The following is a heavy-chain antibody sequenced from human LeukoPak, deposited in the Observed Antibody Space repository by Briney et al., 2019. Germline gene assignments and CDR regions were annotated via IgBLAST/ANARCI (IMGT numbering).Heavy chain of an antibody. CDR3: AKDPRHSSSSVGTEDY. D-gene: IGHD6-6*01. Sequence: PGGSLRLSCAASGFTFSSYGMHRVRQAPGKGLEWVAFIRYDGSNKYYADSVKGRFTISRDNSKNTLYLQMNSLRAEDTAVYYCAKDPRHSSSSVGTEDYWGQGTLVTVSS. J-gene: IGHJ4*02. V-gene: IGHV3-30*02. CDR1: GFTFSSYG. CDR2: IRYDGSNK.